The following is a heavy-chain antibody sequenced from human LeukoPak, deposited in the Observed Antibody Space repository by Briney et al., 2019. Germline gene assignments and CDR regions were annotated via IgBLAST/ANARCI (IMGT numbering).Heavy chain of an antibody. Sequence: SETLSLTCTVSGYSISSGYYWGWIRQPPGKGLEWIGSIYHSGSTYCNPSLKSRVTISVDTSKNQFPLKLSSVTAADTAVYYCARDNSRGFDYWGQGTLVTVSS. CDR3: ARDNSRGFDY. J-gene: IGHJ4*02. V-gene: IGHV4-38-2*02. D-gene: IGHD4-23*01. CDR2: IYHSGST. CDR1: GYSISSGYY.